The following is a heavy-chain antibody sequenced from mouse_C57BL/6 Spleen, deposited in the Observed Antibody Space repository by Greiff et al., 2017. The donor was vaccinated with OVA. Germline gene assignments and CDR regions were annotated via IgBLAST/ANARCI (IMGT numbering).Heavy chain of an antibody. Sequence: EVKVEESGPGLVKPSQTVFLTCTVTGISITTGNYRWSWIRQFPGNKLEWIGYIYYSGTITYNPSLTSRTTITRDTPKHQFFLEMNSLTAEDTATYYCARDGYYREYYFDYWGQGTTLPVSS. J-gene: IGHJ2*01. D-gene: IGHD2-3*01. CDR3: ARDGYYREYYFDY. CDR1: GISITTGNYR. CDR2: IYYSGTI. V-gene: IGHV3-5*01.